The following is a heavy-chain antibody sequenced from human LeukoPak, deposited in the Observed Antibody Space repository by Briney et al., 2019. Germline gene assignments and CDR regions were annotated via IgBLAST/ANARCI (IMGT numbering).Heavy chain of an antibody. CDR3: ARFYGANFDY. D-gene: IGHD4-17*01. J-gene: IGHJ4*02. Sequence: SETLSLTCTVSGGSISSSSYYWGWIRQPPGKGLEWIGSIYYSGNTYYNPSLKSRVTISVDTSKNQFSLKLSSVTAADTAVYCCARFYGANFDYWGQGTLVTVSS. V-gene: IGHV4-39*01. CDR2: IYYSGNT. CDR1: GGSISSSSYY.